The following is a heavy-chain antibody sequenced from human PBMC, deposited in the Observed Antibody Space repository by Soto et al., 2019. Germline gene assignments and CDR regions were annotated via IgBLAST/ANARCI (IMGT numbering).Heavy chain of an antibody. Sequence: GASVKVSCKASGYTFTSRYIHWVRQAPGQGLEWMGIINPSDGSTTYAQKFQGRVSMTADKSTSTAYMELRGLRSDDTAMYFCAASYGSGYRAFDYWGQGALVTVSS. J-gene: IGHJ4*02. CDR3: AASYGSGYRAFDY. V-gene: IGHV1-46*01. D-gene: IGHD3-10*01. CDR2: INPSDGST. CDR1: GYTFTSRY.